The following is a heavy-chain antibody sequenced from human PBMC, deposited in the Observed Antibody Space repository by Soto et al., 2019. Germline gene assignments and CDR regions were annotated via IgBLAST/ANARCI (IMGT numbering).Heavy chain of an antibody. CDR1: GYTFTSYG. Sequence: DSVKVSCKASGYTFTSYGISWVRQAPGQGLEWMGWISAYNGNTNYAQKLQGRVTMTTDTSTSTAYMELRSLRSDDTAVYYCARVPIVVVPAAYNWFDPWGQGTLVTVSS. CDR3: ARVPIVVVPAAYNWFDP. D-gene: IGHD2-2*01. V-gene: IGHV1-18*01. CDR2: ISAYNGNT. J-gene: IGHJ5*02.